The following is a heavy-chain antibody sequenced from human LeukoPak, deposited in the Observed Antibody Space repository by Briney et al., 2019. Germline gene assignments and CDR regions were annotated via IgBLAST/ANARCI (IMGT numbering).Heavy chain of an antibody. CDR2: IYYSGNT. CDR1: GGSISSYY. V-gene: IGHV4-59*08. CDR3: ARVGGWPQYYYYYMDV. J-gene: IGHJ6*03. Sequence: SETLSLTCSISGGSISSYYWSWIRQPPGKGLEWIGYIYYSGNTNYNPSLKSRVTISVDTSKNQFSLKLSSVTAADTAVYYCARVGGWPQYYYYYMDVWGKGTTVTVSS. D-gene: IGHD3-16*01.